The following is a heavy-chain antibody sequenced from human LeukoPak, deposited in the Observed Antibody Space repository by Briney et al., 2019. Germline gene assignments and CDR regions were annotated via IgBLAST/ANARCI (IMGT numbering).Heavy chain of an antibody. V-gene: IGHV1-69*13. CDR1: GGTFSSYA. CDR2: IIPIFGTA. CDR3: ARWYSNYDAFDI. D-gene: IGHD4-11*01. J-gene: IGHJ3*02. Sequence: GASVKVSCKASGGTFSSYAISWVRQAPGQGLEWMGGIIPIFGTANYAQKFQGRVTITADESTSTAYMELSSLRSEDTAVYYCARWYSNYDAFDIWGQGTMVTVSS.